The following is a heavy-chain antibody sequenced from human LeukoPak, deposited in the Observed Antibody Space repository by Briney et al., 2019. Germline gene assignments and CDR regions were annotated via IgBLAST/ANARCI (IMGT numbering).Heavy chain of an antibody. CDR2: MNPNSGNT. CDR1: GYTFTGYY. J-gene: IGHJ4*02. V-gene: IGHV1-8*02. CDR3: ARGARPHDY. D-gene: IGHD5-12*01. Sequence: ASVKVSCKASGYTFTGYYMHWVRQATGQGLEWMGWMNPNSGNTGYAQKFQGRVTMTRNTSISTAYMELSSLRSEDTAVYYCARGARPHDYWGQGTLVTVSS.